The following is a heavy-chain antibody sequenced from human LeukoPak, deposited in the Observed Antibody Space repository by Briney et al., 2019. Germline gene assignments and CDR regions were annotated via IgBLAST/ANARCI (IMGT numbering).Heavy chain of an antibody. CDR2: IKQDGSEK. CDR1: EFTFSSYW. Sequence: PGGSLRPSCAASEFTFSSYWMSWVRQAPGKGLEWVASIKQDGSEKYYVDSVKGRVTISRDNAKNSLYLQMNSLRAEDTAVYYCARVFGAGYSDYWGQGTLVTVSS. D-gene: IGHD4/OR15-4a*01. J-gene: IGHJ4*02. CDR3: ARVFGAGYSDY. V-gene: IGHV3-7*01.